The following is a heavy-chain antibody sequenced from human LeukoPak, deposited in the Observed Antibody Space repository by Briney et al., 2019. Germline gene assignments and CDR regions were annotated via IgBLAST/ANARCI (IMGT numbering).Heavy chain of an antibody. CDR1: GFTFSSYS. D-gene: IGHD3-3*01. Sequence: GGSLRLSCAASGFTFSSYSMNWVRQAPGKGLEWVSYVSSSSSTIYYADSVKGRFTISRDNAKNSLYLQMNSLRAEDTAVYYCARDLGVSITFLGVVISYFDYWGQEPLVTFPS. V-gene: IGHV3-48*01. J-gene: IGHJ4*02. CDR3: ARDLGVSITFLGVVISYFDY. CDR2: VSSSSSTI.